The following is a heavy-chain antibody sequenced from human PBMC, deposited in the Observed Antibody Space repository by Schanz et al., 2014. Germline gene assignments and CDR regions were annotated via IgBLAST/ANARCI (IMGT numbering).Heavy chain of an antibody. V-gene: IGHV3-33*06. CDR2: IWYDGNNK. D-gene: IGHD3-22*01. CDR1: GFTFSSYG. J-gene: IGHJ4*02. CDR3: AKSYDTSGYSGFDY. Sequence: VQLVESGGGVVQPGRSLRLSCAASGFTFSSYGMHWVRQAPGKGLEWVAVIWYDGNNKFYADSVKGRFTISRDNAKNSLSLQMDRLRDKDTAVYFCAKSYDTSGYSGFDYWGQGTLVTVSS.